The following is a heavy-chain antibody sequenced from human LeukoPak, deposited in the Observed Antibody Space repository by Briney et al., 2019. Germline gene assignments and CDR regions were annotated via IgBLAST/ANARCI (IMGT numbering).Heavy chain of an antibody. V-gene: IGHV3-21*01. Sequence: GGSLRLCCAASGFTFSSYSMNWVRHAPGKGLERVSSISSSSSYIYYADSVKGRFTISRDNAKNSLYLQMNSLRAEDMAVYYCARDRKYVWCFDLWGRGTLVTVSS. J-gene: IGHJ2*01. CDR3: ARDRKYVWCFDL. CDR1: GFTFSSYS. CDR2: ISSSSSYI. D-gene: IGHD2-2*01.